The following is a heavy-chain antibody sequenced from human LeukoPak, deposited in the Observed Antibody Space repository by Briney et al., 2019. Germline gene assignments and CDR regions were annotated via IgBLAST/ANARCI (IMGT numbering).Heavy chain of an antibody. D-gene: IGHD3-22*01. Sequence: GGSLRLSCAAPGFTFSDYSMHWVRQTPGKGLEWVALIAYDGDNKYYADSVKGRFTISRDNSKNTLFLQMNSLRAEDTAVYYCARVGQYDTSGYYPIDYWGQGTLVTVSS. CDR2: IAYDGDNK. CDR3: ARVGQYDTSGYYPIDY. V-gene: IGHV3-30*04. J-gene: IGHJ4*02. CDR1: GFTFSDYS.